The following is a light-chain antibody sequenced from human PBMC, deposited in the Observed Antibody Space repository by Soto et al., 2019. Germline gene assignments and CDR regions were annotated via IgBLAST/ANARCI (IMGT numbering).Light chain of an antibody. CDR1: SSDVARYNY. CDR2: DVS. V-gene: IGLV2-14*03. CDR3: SSYTSSSTYV. J-gene: IGLJ1*01. Sequence: QSVLTQPASVSASPGQSITISCTGTSSDVARYNYVSWYQQHPGKAPKLMIYDVSNRPSGVSNRFSGSKSGNTASLTISGLQAEDEADYYCSSYTSSSTYVFGTGTKVTVL.